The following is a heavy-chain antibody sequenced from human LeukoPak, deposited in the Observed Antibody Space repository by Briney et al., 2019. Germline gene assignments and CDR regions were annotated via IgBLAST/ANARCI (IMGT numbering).Heavy chain of an antibody. J-gene: IGHJ1*01. Sequence: GRSLRLSCAASGFTFSSYAMHWVRQAPGKGLEWVAVISYDGSNKYYADSVKGRFTISRDNSKSTLYLQMNSLRAEDTAVYYCASALDYGDYRGYFQHWGQGTLVTVSS. D-gene: IGHD4-17*01. CDR2: ISYDGSNK. CDR3: ASALDYGDYRGYFQH. V-gene: IGHV3-30*04. CDR1: GFTFSSYA.